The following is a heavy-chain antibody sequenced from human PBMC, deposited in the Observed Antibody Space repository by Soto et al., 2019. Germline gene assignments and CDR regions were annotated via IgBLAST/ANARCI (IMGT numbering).Heavy chain of an antibody. Sequence: QVQLHQWGAGLLKPSDTLSLTCAVYGGSFSGYFWTWIRQPPGKGLEWIGEINHSGNTNYSPSLKSRVTISLDTSKNQFSLKLSSVTAADTAVYYCARGLRDSSGYYHEHYFQHWGQGTLVTVSS. CDR1: GGSFSGYF. J-gene: IGHJ1*01. CDR3: ARGLRDSSGYYHEHYFQH. V-gene: IGHV4-34*01. D-gene: IGHD3-22*01. CDR2: INHSGNT.